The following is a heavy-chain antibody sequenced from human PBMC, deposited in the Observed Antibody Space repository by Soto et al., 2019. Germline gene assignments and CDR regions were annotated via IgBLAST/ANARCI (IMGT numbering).Heavy chain of an antibody. CDR1: GFTFSSYG. CDR3: VKDGSSGWPYFDDMDV. D-gene: IGHD6-19*01. J-gene: IGHJ6*02. Sequence: GGSLRLSCAASGFTFSSYGMHWVRQAPGKGLEWVAVILYDGSKKYYADSVKGRFTISRDNSKNTLYLQMSSLRAEATALYYCVKDGSSGWPYFDDMDVWGQGTTVTVSS. CDR2: ILYDGSKK. V-gene: IGHV3-30*18.